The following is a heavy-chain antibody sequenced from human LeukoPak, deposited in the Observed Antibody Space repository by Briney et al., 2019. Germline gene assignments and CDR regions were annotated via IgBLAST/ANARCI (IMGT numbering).Heavy chain of an antibody. J-gene: IGHJ6*04. V-gene: IGHV5-10-1*01. D-gene: IGHD2-15*01. CDR1: GSSFTSYW. Sequence: GESLRISCKGSGSSFTSYWISWVRQVPGKGLEWMGRIDPSDSYTNYSPSFQGHVTISADKSISTAYLQWSSLKASDTAMYYCARLPGYCSGGSCYRMDVWGKGTTVTVSS. CDR2: IDPSDSYT. CDR3: ARLPGYCSGGSCYRMDV.